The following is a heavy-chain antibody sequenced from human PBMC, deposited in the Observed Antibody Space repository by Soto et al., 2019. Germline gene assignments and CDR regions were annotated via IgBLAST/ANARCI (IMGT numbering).Heavy chain of an antibody. D-gene: IGHD6-13*01. CDR3: ARDHGYSSSWYGRKLDY. Sequence: QVQLVESGGGVVQPGRSLRLSCAASGFTFSSYGMHWVRQAPGKGLEWVAVIWYDGSNNYYADSVKGRFTISRDNSKNTLYLQMNSLRAEDTAVYYCARDHGYSSSWYGRKLDYWGQGTLVTVSS. J-gene: IGHJ4*02. CDR1: GFTFSSYG. V-gene: IGHV3-33*01. CDR2: IWYDGSNN.